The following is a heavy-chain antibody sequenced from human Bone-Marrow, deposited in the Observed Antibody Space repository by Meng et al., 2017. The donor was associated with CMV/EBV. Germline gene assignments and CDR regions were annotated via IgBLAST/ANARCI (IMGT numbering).Heavy chain of an antibody. V-gene: IGHV2-5*01. CDR2: IYWNDDK. CDR1: GSSLSTSGVG. CDR3: AHWTYYYDSSGYYY. D-gene: IGHD3-22*01. J-gene: IGHJ4*02. Sequence: SGPTLVKPTQTLTLTCTFSGSSLSTSGVGVGWIRQPPGKALEWLALIYWNDDKRYSPSLKSRLTITKVTSKNQVVLTMTNMDPVDTATYYCAHWTYYYDSSGYYYWGPGTLVTVSS.